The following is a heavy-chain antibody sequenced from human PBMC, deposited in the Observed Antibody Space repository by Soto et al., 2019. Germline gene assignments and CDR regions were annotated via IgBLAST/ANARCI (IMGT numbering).Heavy chain of an antibody. CDR1: GGSVCSGSYY. D-gene: IGHD3-22*01. J-gene: IGHJ4*02. V-gene: IGHV4-61*01. CDR3: AREKWLHGSPYFDY. Sequence: PSETLSLTCTVSGGSVCSGSYYWSWIRQPPGKGLEWIGYIYYSGSTNYNPSLKSRVTISVDTSKNQFSLKLSSVTAADTAVYYCAREKWLHGSPYFDYWGQGTLVTSPQ. CDR2: IYYSGST.